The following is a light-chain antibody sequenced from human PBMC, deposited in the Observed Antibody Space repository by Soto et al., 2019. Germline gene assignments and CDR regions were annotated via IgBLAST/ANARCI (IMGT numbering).Light chain of an antibody. CDR2: GAS. Sequence: DIQMTQSPPTLSAPVGDRVTLTCRASQSIRHYLAWYQQMPGKAPKLLIYGASTLQSGVPSRFSGSGSGTEFTLTIMSLQPDDFGTYFCQHHNSYSQTFGQGTKVEIK. CDR3: QHHNSYSQT. J-gene: IGKJ1*01. V-gene: IGKV1-5*01. CDR1: QSIRHY.